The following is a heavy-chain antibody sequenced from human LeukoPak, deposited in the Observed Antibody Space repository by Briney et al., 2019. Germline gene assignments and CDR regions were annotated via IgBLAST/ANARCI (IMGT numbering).Heavy chain of an antibody. V-gene: IGHV1-46*01. J-gene: IGHJ4*02. CDR3: ARDRGSIVATSFDYFDY. CDR2: INPSGGST. CDR1: GYTFTSYY. Sequence: ASVKVSCKASGYTFTSYYMHWVRQAPGQGLEWMGIINPSGGSTSYAQKFQGRVTMTRDMSTSTVYMKLSSLRSEDTAVYYCARDRGSIVATSFDYFDYWGQGTLVTVSS. D-gene: IGHD5-12*01.